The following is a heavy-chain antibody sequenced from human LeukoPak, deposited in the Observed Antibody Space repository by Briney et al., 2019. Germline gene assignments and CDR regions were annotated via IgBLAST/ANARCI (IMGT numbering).Heavy chain of an antibody. V-gene: IGHV4-34*01. CDR1: GGSLSGYY. J-gene: IGHJ4*02. CDR3: ARGQSGYYYDSSGYNYFDY. Sequence: SETLSLTCPVYGGSLSGYYWSWIRQSPGKGLEWIGEINHSGSTNYNPSLKSRVTISVDTSKNQFSLKLSSVTAADTAVYYCARGQSGYYYDSSGYNYFDYWGQGTLVTVSS. D-gene: IGHD3-22*01. CDR2: INHSGST.